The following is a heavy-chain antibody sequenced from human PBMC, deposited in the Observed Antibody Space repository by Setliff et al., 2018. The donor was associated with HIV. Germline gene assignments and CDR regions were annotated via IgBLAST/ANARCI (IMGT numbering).Heavy chain of an antibody. CDR1: GGSISSSTYY. CDR3: ARSYDSSGYYYDNPQYYYYYMDV. Sequence: ASETLSLTCTVSGGSISSSTYYWGWIRQPPGKGLEWIGTIYYSGSTYYNPSLKSRLTISVDTSKNQFSLKLSSVTAADTAVYYCARSYDSSGYYYDNPQYYYYYMDVWGKGTTVTVSS. V-gene: IGHV4-39*07. J-gene: IGHJ6*03. CDR2: IYYSGST. D-gene: IGHD3-22*01.